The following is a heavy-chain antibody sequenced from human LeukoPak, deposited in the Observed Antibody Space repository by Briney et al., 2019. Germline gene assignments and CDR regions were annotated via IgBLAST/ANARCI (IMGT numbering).Heavy chain of an antibody. J-gene: IGHJ1*01. D-gene: IGHD6-19*01. CDR1: GFTFSSYE. Sequence: PGGSLRLSCAASGFTFSSYEMNWVRQAPGKGLEWVSYISGSGTTTYYADSVKGRFTISRDNAKNSLYLQMNSLRAEDTAVYYCARAYSTGGFQYWGQGTLVTVSS. CDR2: ISGSGTTT. V-gene: IGHV3-48*03. CDR3: ARAYSTGGFQY.